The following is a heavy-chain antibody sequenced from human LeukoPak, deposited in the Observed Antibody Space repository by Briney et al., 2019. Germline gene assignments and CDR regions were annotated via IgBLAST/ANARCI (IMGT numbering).Heavy chain of an antibody. CDR2: INHSGST. CDR1: GGSFSGYY. Sequence: SETLSLTCAVYGGSFSGYYWSWIRQPPGKGLEWIGEINHSGSTNYNPSLKSRVTISVDTSKNQFSLKLSSVTAADTAVYYCARATQKYYYDSSGYFFDYWGQGTLVTVSS. J-gene: IGHJ4*02. D-gene: IGHD3-22*01. V-gene: IGHV4-34*01. CDR3: ARATQKYYYDSSGYFFDY.